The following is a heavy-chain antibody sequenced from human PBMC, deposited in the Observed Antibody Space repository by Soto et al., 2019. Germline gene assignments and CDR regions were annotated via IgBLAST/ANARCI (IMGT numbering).Heavy chain of an antibody. CDR3: ARDAIAVANRVGMDV. CDR1: GGAFRSYT. CDR2: ITPIFGAA. D-gene: IGHD6-19*01. V-gene: IGHV1-69*06. J-gene: IGHJ6*02. Sequence: QLQLVQSGAEVKKPGSSVKVSCKASGGAFRSYTISWVRQAPGQGLEWMGGITPIFGAANYAQKFEGRVTISADKSTTTAYMELSNLTSEDTAVYYCARDAIAVANRVGMDVWGQGTTVIVSS.